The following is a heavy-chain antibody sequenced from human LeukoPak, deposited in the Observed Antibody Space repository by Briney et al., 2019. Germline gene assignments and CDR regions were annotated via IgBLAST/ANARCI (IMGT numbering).Heavy chain of an antibody. V-gene: IGHV4-34*01. CDR3: ARYSSGLFDP. Sequence: TSETLSLTCAVYGGSFSGYYWSWIRQPPGKGLEWIGEINHSGSTNYNPSLKSRVTISVDTSKNQFSLKLSSVTAADTAVYYCARYSSGLFDPWGQGTLVTVSS. D-gene: IGHD6-19*01. CDR2: INHSGST. J-gene: IGHJ5*02. CDR1: GGSFSGYY.